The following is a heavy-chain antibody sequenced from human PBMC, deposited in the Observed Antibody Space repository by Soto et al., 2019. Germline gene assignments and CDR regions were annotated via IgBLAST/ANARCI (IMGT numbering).Heavy chain of an antibody. CDR2: ISYDGSDK. Sequence: GGSLRLSCAASGFTFSSYAMHWVRQAPGKGLEWVALISYDGSDKDYADSLQGRFTISRDNSKNTLFLQMKSLRAADTAIYYCAKGSSASARESPASWGQGTLVTVSS. J-gene: IGHJ5*02. V-gene: IGHV3-30-3*01. CDR1: GFTFSSYA. D-gene: IGHD6-6*01. CDR3: AKGSSASARESPAS.